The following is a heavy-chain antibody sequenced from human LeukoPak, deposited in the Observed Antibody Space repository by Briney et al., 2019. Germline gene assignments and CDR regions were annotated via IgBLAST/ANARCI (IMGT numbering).Heavy chain of an antibody. D-gene: IGHD4/OR15-4a*01. CDR2: IYYSGST. J-gene: IGHJ4*02. Sequence: SETPSLTCTVSGGSISSYYWSWIRQPPGKGLEWIGYIYYSGSTNYNPSLKSRVTISVDTSKNQFSLKLSSVTAADTAVYYCARGYHDYGLDYWGQGTLVTVSS. CDR1: GGSISSYY. CDR3: ARGYHDYGLDY. V-gene: IGHV4-59*01.